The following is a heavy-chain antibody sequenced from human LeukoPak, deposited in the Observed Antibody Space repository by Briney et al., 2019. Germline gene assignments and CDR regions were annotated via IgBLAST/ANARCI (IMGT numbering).Heavy chain of an antibody. CDR1: DYSISSVYY. J-gene: IGHJ6*03. Sequence: SETLSLTCNVSDYSISSVYYWSWIRQPPGKGLEWIGEINHSGSTNYNPSLKSRVTISVDTSKNQFFLKLSSVTAADTAVYYCARRRSGWSNYYYYMDVWGKGTTVTVSS. CDR3: ARRRSGWSNYYYYMDV. CDR2: INHSGST. D-gene: IGHD6-19*01. V-gene: IGHV4-38-2*02.